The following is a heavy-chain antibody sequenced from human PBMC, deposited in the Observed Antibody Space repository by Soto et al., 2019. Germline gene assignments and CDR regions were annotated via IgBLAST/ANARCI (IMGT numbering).Heavy chain of an antibody. Sequence: PSETLSLTCTVSGGSISSGGYYWSWIRQHPGKGLEWIGYIYYSGNTYYNPSLKSRVTISVDTSENQFSLKLSSVTAADTAVYYCARGRRRAAAGKDYYYYYYMDVWGKGTTVTVSS. J-gene: IGHJ6*03. CDR1: GGSISSGGYY. CDR2: IYYSGNT. D-gene: IGHD6-13*01. V-gene: IGHV4-31*03. CDR3: ARGRRRAAAGKDYYYYYYMDV.